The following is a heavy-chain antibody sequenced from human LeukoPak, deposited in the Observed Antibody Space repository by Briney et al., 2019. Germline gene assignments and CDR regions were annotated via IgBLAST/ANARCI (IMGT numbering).Heavy chain of an antibody. V-gene: IGHV1-46*01. J-gene: IGHJ3*02. D-gene: IGHD1-1*01. CDR2: INPSGGST. CDR1: GYTFTSYY. CDR3: AREAWHNWNDLPDAFDI. Sequence: GASVKVSCKASGYTFTSYYMHWVRQAPGQGLEWMGIINPSGGSTSYAQKFQGRVTMTRDTSTSTVYTELSSLRSEDTAVYYCAREAWHNWNDLPDAFDIWGQGTMVTVSS.